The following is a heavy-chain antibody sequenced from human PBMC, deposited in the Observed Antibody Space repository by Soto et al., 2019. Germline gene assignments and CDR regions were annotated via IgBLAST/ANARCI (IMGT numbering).Heavy chain of an antibody. CDR1: VFTFSIYA. D-gene: IGHD3-22*01. CDR2: VSGNGGT. J-gene: IGHJ4*02. Sequence: PAGSMRLSCGASVFTFSIYAMGGVRQVPGKGLEWVSTVSGNGGTSYADFVRGRYTISRENSKNTLSLQMTSLRVDHTAIYYCAKDAPGSGWLSDYWGQGTPVTVS. V-gene: IGHV3-23*01. CDR3: AKDAPGSGWLSDY.